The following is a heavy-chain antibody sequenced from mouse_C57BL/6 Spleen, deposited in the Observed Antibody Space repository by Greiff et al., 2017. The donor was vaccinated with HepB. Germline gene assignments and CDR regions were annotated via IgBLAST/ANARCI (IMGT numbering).Heavy chain of an antibody. J-gene: IGHJ3*01. CDR3: ARGYYYGSSSAWFAY. CDR2: INPNYGTT. D-gene: IGHD1-1*01. Sequence: VQLQQSGPELVKPGASVKISCKASGYSFTDYNMNWVKQSNGKSLEWIGVINPNYGTTSYNQKFKGKATLTVDQSSSTAYMQLNSLTSEDSAVYYGARGYYYGSSSAWFAYWGQGTLVTVSA. CDR1: GYSFTDYN. V-gene: IGHV1-39*01.